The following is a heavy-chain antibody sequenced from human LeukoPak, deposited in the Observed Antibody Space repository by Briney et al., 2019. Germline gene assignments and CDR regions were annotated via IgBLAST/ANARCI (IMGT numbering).Heavy chain of an antibody. J-gene: IGHJ4*02. CDR1: GFTFTNYE. Sequence: GGSLRLSCAASGFTFTNYEMNWVRQAPGKGLEWVSYISNSGKTIYYADSVRGRFTISRDNAKNSLYLQMNSLRAEDTAVYYCAKGEDWGQGTLVTVSS. CDR3: AKGED. CDR2: ISNSGKTI. V-gene: IGHV3-48*03.